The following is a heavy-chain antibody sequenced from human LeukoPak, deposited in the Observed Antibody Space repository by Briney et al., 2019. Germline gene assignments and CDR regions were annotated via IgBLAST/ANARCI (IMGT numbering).Heavy chain of an antibody. CDR3: ARAVIAAAGDYFDY. V-gene: IGHV3-11*01. Sequence: GGSLRLSCVASGFTFSDYYMSWIRQAPGKGLEWVSYISSSGSTIYYADSVKGRFTISRDNAKNSLYLQMNSLRAEDTAVYYCARAVIAAAGDYFDYWGQGTLVTVSS. J-gene: IGHJ4*02. CDR2: ISSSGSTI. CDR1: GFTFSDYY. D-gene: IGHD6-13*01.